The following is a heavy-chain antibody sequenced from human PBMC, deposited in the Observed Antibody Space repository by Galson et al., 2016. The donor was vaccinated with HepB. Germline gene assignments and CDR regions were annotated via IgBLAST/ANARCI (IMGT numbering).Heavy chain of an antibody. D-gene: IGHD5-18*01. V-gene: IGHV3-30*18. Sequence: SLRLPCAASGFTFNNYGMHWVRQAPGKGLEWVAVIAYDGSNKYYADSVKGRFTISRDNSKNTRYLQMNSLRAEDTAVYYCAKDRLGLQLWFIFHYWGQGTLVTVSS. CDR3: AKDRLGLQLWFIFHY. J-gene: IGHJ4*02. CDR2: IAYDGSNK. CDR1: GFTFNNYG.